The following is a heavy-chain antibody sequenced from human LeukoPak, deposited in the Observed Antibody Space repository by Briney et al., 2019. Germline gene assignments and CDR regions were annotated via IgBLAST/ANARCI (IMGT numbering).Heavy chain of an antibody. J-gene: IGHJ5*02. CDR2: XYYTGAT. CDR1: GGSISSYY. Sequence: PSETLSLTCTVSGGSISSYYWTWIRQXXXXXXXXXXXXYYTGATSYNPSLKSRVTISVDTSKKQFSLKLSSVTAADTAVYYCARHALWFGELGWFDPWGQGTLVTVSS. V-gene: IGHV4-59*08. CDR3: ARHALWFGELGWFDP. D-gene: IGHD3-10*01.